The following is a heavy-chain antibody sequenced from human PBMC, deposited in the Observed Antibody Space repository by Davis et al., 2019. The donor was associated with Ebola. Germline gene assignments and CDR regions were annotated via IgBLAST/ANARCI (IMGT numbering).Heavy chain of an antibody. CDR1: GYTFTSYG. Sequence: AASVKVSCKASGYTFTSYGISWVRQAPGQGLEWMGWISAYNGNTNYAQKLQGRVTMTTDTSTSTAYMELRSLKSDDTAVYYCARERRYCSSTSCYTRYYYYGMDVWGQGTTVTVSS. D-gene: IGHD2-2*02. CDR3: ARERRYCSSTSCYTRYYYYGMDV. J-gene: IGHJ6*02. V-gene: IGHV1-18*01. CDR2: ISAYNGNT.